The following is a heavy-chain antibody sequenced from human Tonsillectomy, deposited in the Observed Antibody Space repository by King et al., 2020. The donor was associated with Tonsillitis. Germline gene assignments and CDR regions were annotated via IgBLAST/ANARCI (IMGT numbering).Heavy chain of an antibody. Sequence: TLKESGPTLVKPTQTLTLTCTFSGFSLSTSGVGVGWIRQPPGKALEWLALIFWNDDKRYSPSLKNRLTITKDTSKNQVVLRMTNVDPADTAAYHCAHRHPAEYTWSYGTFDILGQGTMVTVSS. D-gene: IGHD1-20*01. CDR2: IFWNDDK. CDR3: AHRHPAEYTWSYGTFDI. CDR1: GFSLSTSGVG. V-gene: IGHV2-5*01. J-gene: IGHJ3*02.